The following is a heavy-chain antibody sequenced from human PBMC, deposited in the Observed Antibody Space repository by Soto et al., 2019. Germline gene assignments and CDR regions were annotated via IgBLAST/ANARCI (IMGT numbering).Heavy chain of an antibody. CDR2: LYWDDDQ. J-gene: IGHJ6*02. CDR1: GLSLRTTGVG. D-gene: IGHD2-21*02. CDR3: VQSRCGGDCLEIYSSHAYNGLDV. V-gene: IGHV2-5*02. Sequence: QVTLKESGPTLVKPTQTLTLTCTVSGLSLRTTGVGVGWVRQPPGKALEWLALLYWDDDQRYSPSLRSRLTIAKDISEKQVVLTMTNMDTVDTATYYCVQSRCGGDCLEIYSSHAYNGLDVWGQGPTVTVSS.